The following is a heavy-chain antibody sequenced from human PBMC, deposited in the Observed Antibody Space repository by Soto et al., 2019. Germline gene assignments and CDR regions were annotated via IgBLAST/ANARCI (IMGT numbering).Heavy chain of an antibody. V-gene: IGHV4-61*08. CDR1: GDSVSSGGYY. Sequence: SETLSLTCTVSGDSVSSGGYYWSWIRQPPGKGLEWIGYIYSSGSANYDPSLKSRVTISRDTSKNQISLKVASVTAADTAGYYCARGFSSVSMDAWGQGTTVTVSS. CDR3: ARGFSSVSMDA. CDR2: IYSSGSA. D-gene: IGHD6-19*01. J-gene: IGHJ6*02.